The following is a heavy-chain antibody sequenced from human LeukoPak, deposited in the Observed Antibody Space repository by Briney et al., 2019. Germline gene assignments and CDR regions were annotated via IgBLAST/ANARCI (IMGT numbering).Heavy chain of an antibody. D-gene: IGHD1-26*01. Sequence: ASMKVSCKASGYTFTSYGISWVRQAPGQGLEWMGWISTYNGNTNYAQRLQGRVTMTTDTFTSTAYMELRSLRSDDTAVYYCARDSGSFTPVDYWGQGTLVTVSS. CDR1: GYTFTSYG. V-gene: IGHV1-18*01. J-gene: IGHJ4*02. CDR2: ISTYNGNT. CDR3: ARDSGSFTPVDY.